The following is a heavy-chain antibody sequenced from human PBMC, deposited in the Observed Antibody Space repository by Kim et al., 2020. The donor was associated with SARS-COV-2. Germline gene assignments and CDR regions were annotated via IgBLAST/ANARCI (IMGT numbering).Heavy chain of an antibody. D-gene: IGHD6-6*01. CDR1: GFTFKDSY. J-gene: IGHJ4*02. V-gene: IGHV3-11*01. Sequence: GGSLRLSCAASGFTFKDSYMSWIRQAPGKGLEWVSHISSSGNTIYYADSLKGRFTISRDNAKNSVYLQLNSLGAEDTAVYYCARGKYSRSVWGQGTLVTV. CDR3: ARGKYSRSV. CDR2: ISSSGNTI.